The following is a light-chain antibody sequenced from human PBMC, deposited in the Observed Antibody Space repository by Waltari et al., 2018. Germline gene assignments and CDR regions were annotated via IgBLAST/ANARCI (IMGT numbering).Light chain of an antibody. Sequence: QSALTQPASVSGSPGQSITISCTGTSSDVGAYNYVSWYQHHPGKAPKLIIFDVSNRPSGVSNRFSCSKSGNTASLTISGLQAEDEADYYCSSYISSSTLELFGGGTSLTVL. V-gene: IGLV2-14*03. CDR1: SSDVGAYNY. J-gene: IGLJ2*01. CDR3: SSYISSSTLEL. CDR2: DVS.